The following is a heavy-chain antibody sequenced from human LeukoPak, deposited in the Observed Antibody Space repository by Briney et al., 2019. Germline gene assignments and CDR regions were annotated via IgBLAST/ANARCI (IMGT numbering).Heavy chain of an antibody. CDR2: IGGSGGTT. J-gene: IGHJ4*02. V-gene: IGHV3-23*01. CDR3: AKAVVGGTVGDY. Sequence: GGTLRLSCAASGFTFSSYAMSWVRQAPGKGLEWVSAIGGSGGTTYYADSVKGRFTISRENPKNTLHLQMNSLRPDDTAVYYCAKAVVGGTVGDYWGQGTLVTVYS. D-gene: IGHD2-15*01. CDR1: GFTFSSYA.